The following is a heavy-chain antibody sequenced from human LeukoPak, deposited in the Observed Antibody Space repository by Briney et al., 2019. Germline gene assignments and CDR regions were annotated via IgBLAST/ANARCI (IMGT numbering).Heavy chain of an antibody. CDR1: GFTFSSYA. J-gene: IGHJ5*02. CDR3: AKDPIVVVPAAIGFDP. D-gene: IGHD2-2*01. Sequence: GGSLRLSCAASGFTFSSYAMSWVRQAPGNGLEWVSAISGSGGSTYYADSVKGRFTISRDNSKNTLYLQMNSLRAEDTAVYYCAKDPIVVVPAAIGFDPWGQGTLVTVSS. V-gene: IGHV3-23*01. CDR2: ISGSGGST.